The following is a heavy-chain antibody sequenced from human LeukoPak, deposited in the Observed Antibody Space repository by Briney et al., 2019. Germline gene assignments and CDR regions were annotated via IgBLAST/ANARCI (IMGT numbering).Heavy chain of an antibody. CDR3: ASRGILQPFRY. Sequence: PSETLSLTCAVYGGSFSGYYWSWIRQPPGKGLEWIGEINHSGSTNYNPSLKSRVTISVDTSKNQFSLKLSSVTAADTAVYYCASRGILQPFRYWGQGTLVTVSS. CDR1: GGSFSGYY. V-gene: IGHV4-34*01. D-gene: IGHD1-1*01. J-gene: IGHJ4*02. CDR2: INHSGST.